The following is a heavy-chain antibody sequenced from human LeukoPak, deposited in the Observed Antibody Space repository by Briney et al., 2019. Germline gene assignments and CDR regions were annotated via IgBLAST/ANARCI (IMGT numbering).Heavy chain of an antibody. Sequence: PGGSLRLSCAASGFTFSTYWMSWVRQVPGKGLVWVSRINPDGSNTAYADSVKGRFTISRDNAKNALYLQMNILRAEDTAVYYCASLTVGATGHYWGQGTLVTVSS. CDR2: INPDGSNT. CDR1: GFTFSTYW. CDR3: ASLTVGATGHY. D-gene: IGHD1-26*01. V-gene: IGHV3-74*01. J-gene: IGHJ4*02.